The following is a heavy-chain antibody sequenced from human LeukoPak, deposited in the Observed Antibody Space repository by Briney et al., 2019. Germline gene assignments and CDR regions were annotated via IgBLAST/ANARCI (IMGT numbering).Heavy chain of an antibody. Sequence: ASVKVSCKASGYTFTGYYMHWVRQAPGQGLEWMGRINPNSGGTNYAQKFQGRVTMTRETSISTAYMELSRLRSDDTAVYYCARDSFGAVSVVVAAARRDWFDPWGQGTLVTVSS. D-gene: IGHD2-15*01. CDR3: ARDSFGAVSVVVAAARRDWFDP. J-gene: IGHJ5*02. V-gene: IGHV1-2*06. CDR1: GYTFTGYY. CDR2: INPNSGGT.